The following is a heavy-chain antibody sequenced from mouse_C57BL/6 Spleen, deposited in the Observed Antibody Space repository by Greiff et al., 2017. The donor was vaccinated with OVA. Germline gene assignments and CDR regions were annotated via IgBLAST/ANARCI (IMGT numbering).Heavy chain of an antibody. V-gene: IGHV5-17*01. J-gene: IGHJ4*01. CDR2: ISSGSSTI. CDR3: ARSDYGSSFFYAMDY. Sequence: EVMLVESGGGLVKPGGSLKLSCAASGFTFSDYGMHWVRQAPEKGLEWVAYISSGSSTIYYADTVKGRFTISRDNAKNTLFLQMTSLRSEDTAMYYCARSDYGSSFFYAMDYWGQGTSVTVSS. D-gene: IGHD1-1*01. CDR1: GFTFSDYG.